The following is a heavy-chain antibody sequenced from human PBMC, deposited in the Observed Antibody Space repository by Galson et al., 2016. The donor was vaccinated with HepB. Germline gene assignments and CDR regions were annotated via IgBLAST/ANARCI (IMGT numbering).Heavy chain of an antibody. CDR1: GYSFTNYY. CDR2: IDPSGGST. CDR3: ATSWEKLGTFDY. D-gene: IGHD1-26*01. Sequence: SVKVSCKASGYSFTNYYMHWVRQAPGQGLEWMGIIDPSGGSTNYARKLRGRVTMTRDTSTSTLYMELSSLRSEDTAVYYCATSWEKLGTFDYWGQGTLVTVSS. J-gene: IGHJ4*02. V-gene: IGHV1-46*04.